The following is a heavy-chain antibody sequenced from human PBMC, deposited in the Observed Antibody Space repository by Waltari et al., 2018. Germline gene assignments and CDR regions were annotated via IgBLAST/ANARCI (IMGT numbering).Heavy chain of an antibody. CDR1: GYSISSGYY. CDR3: ATEERNYGMDV. CDR2: IYHSGST. V-gene: IGHV4-38-2*02. J-gene: IGHJ6*04. Sequence: QVQLQESGPGLVKPSETLSLTCAVSGYSISSGYYWGWIRQPPGKGLEWIGSIYHSGSTYYNPSLKSRVTISVDTSKNQFSLKLSSVTAADTAVYYCATEERNYGMDVWGKGTTVTVSS.